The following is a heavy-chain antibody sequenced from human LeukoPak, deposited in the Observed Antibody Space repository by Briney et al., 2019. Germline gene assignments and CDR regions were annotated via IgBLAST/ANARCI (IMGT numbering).Heavy chain of an antibody. CDR2: ISSSSSYI. J-gene: IGHJ4*02. CDR3: ARDEGYCSGGSCYSDATHY. Sequence: PGGSLRLSCAASGFTFSSYSMNWVRQAPGKGLEWVSPISSSSSYIYYADSVKGRFTISRDNAKNSLYLQMNSLRAEDTAVYYCARDEGYCSGGSCYSDATHYWGQGTLVTVSS. D-gene: IGHD2-15*01. V-gene: IGHV3-21*01. CDR1: GFTFSSYS.